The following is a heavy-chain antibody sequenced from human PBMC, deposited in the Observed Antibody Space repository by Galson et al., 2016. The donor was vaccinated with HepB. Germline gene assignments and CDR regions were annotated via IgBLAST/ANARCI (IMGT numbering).Heavy chain of an antibody. V-gene: IGHV4-59*01. CDR3: ARVAQVPYWNIDY. D-gene: IGHD1/OR15-1a*01. J-gene: IGHJ4*02. CDR2: IYYTGRA. CDR1: GFTFSSYA. Sequence: LRLSCAASGFTFSSYAMHWVRQAPGKGLEWHGQIYYTGRANYNPSLKSRVTMSLDTSNNQFSLRLTSVTAADTALYFCARVAQVPYWNIDYWGRGTLVAVSS.